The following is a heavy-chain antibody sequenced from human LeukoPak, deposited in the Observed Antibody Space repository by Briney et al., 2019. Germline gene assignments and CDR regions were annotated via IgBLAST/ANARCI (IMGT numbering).Heavy chain of an antibody. CDR1: GFTFSSYA. D-gene: IGHD6-19*01. V-gene: IGHV3-7*03. J-gene: IGHJ4*02. Sequence: GGSLRLSCAASGFTFSSYAMSWVRQAPGKGLEWVAHIKLDGSEKYYVDSVKGRFSISRDNAKNSLYLQMNSLRVEDTAVYYCVRESSPVAGRFDYWGQGTLVTVSS. CDR3: VRESSPVAGRFDY. CDR2: IKLDGSEK.